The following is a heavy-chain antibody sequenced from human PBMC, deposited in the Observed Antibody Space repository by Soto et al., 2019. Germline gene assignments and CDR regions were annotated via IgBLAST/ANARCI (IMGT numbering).Heavy chain of an antibody. V-gene: IGHV1-2*02. CDR1: GYTFTGYY. CDR3: ARGVHYDSSGYYYFY. CDR2: INPNSGGT. J-gene: IGHJ4*02. D-gene: IGHD3-22*01. Sequence: GASVKVSCKASGYTFTGYYMHWVRQAPGQGLEWMGWINPNSGGTNYAQKFQGRVTMTRDTSISTAYMELSSLRSDDTAVYYCARGVHYDSSGYYYFYWGRGTLVTVSS.